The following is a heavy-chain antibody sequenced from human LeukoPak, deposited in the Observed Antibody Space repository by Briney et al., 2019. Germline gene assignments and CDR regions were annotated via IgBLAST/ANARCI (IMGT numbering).Heavy chain of an antibody. Sequence: GGSLRLSCAASGFTFSSYGMHWVRQAPGEGLEWVAVIWYDGSNKYYADSVKGRFTISRDNSKNTLYLQMNSLRAEDTAVYYCARVDSNGPYYYGMDVWGQGTTVTVSS. CDR2: IWYDGSNK. CDR1: GFTFSSYG. CDR3: ARVDSNGPYYYGMDV. D-gene: IGHD4-11*01. J-gene: IGHJ6*02. V-gene: IGHV3-33*01.